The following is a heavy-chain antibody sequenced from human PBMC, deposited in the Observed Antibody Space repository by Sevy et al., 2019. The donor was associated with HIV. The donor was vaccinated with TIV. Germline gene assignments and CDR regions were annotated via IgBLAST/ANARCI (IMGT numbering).Heavy chain of an antibody. J-gene: IGHJ4*01. Sequence: GGSLRLSCAASGFTFGNHAIHWVRQAPGKGLEWVAIISFDGRNEHYADSVKGRFTSSRDNSKNTVYLQMTRLRTEDTAVYYCARDRCTDGVCFRSWYFDYWGQGTLVTVSS. CDR1: GFTFGNHA. CDR2: ISFDGRNE. D-gene: IGHD2-8*01. V-gene: IGHV3-30*04. CDR3: ARDRCTDGVCFRSWYFDY.